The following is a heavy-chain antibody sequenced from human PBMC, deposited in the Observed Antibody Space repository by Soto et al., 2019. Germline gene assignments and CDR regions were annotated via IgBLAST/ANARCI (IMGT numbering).Heavy chain of an antibody. CDR2: IIPIFGTA. CDR1: GGTFSSYA. Sequence: SVKVSCKASGGTFSSYAISWVRQAPGQGLEWMGGIIPIFGTANYAQKFQGRVTITADESTSTAYMELSSLRSEDTAVYYCARDRPGIAVAGRGGFNWFDPWGQGTLVTVSS. D-gene: IGHD6-19*01. CDR3: ARDRPGIAVAGRGGFNWFDP. V-gene: IGHV1-69*13. J-gene: IGHJ5*02.